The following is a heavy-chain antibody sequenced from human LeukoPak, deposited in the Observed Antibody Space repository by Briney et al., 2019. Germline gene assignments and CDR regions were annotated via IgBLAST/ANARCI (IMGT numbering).Heavy chain of an antibody. J-gene: IGHJ5*02. V-gene: IGHV3-74*01. CDR3: ARGGFDYGDYVVGWFDP. Sequence: PGGSLRLSCAASGFTFSSYWMHRVRQAPGKGLVWVSRINSDGSSTSYADSVKGRFTISRDNAKNTLYLQMNSLRAEDTAVYYCARGGFDYGDYVVGWFDPWGQGTLVTVSS. D-gene: IGHD4-17*01. CDR1: GFTFSSYW. CDR2: INSDGSST.